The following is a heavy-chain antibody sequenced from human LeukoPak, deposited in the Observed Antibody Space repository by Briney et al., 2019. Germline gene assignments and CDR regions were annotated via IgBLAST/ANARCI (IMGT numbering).Heavy chain of an antibody. J-gene: IGHJ4*02. CDR2: ISYDGRGK. V-gene: IGHV3-30*04. CDR3: ARDGMAVFDH. D-gene: IGHD5-24*01. Sequence: PGGSPRLSCAASGFTFSTFALHCVRPAPGEGLAWVAAISYDGRGKYYADSMKGRFTISRDNSKNTLYLQMNSLTTEDTAVYYCARDGMAVFDHWGQGALVTVSS. CDR1: GFTFSTFA.